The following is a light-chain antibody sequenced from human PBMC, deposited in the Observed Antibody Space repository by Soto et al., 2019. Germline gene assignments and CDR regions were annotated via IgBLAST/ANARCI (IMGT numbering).Light chain of an antibody. V-gene: IGKV1-6*01. J-gene: IGKJ4*01. CDR3: LQDYTYPLT. CDR2: AAS. Sequence: ATQMTQSPSSLSASVGDRVTITCRASQGIRNDLGWYQQKPGKAPRILIYAASRLQSGVPSRFTGSGSGTDYTLTITRLQPEDSATYYCLQDYTYPLTFGGGTKVEIK. CDR1: QGIRND.